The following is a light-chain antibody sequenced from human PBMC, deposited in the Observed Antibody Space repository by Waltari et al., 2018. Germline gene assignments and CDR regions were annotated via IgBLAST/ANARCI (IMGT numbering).Light chain of an antibody. CDR3: SSYTSSTTLGV. CDR2: EVS. J-gene: IGLJ2*01. CDR1: SSDVGGYNY. V-gene: IGLV2-14*01. Sequence: QSALTQPAPVSGSPGQSITISCTGTSSDVGGYNYVSWYQQHPAKAPKLMIYEVSHRPSGVPNRFSASKPGNTPSLTISGLQAEDEADYYCSSYTSSTTLGVFGGGTKLTVL.